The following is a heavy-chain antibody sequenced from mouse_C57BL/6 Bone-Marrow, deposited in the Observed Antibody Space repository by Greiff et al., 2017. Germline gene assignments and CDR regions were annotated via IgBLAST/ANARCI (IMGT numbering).Heavy chain of an antibody. J-gene: IGHJ4*01. CDR2: IYPRGGNT. Sequence: QVQLQQSGAELVRPGASVKLSCTASGYTFTSYGIRWVKQRTGQGLEWIGEIYPRGGNTYYTEKFKGKATLTADKSSSTAYLELRSLTSEDPAVXIWARGGGRLWLPPYYAMDYWGQGTSVTVSS. CDR3: ARGGGRLWLPPYYAMDY. V-gene: IGHV1-81*01. CDR1: GYTFTSYG. D-gene: IGHD3-1*01.